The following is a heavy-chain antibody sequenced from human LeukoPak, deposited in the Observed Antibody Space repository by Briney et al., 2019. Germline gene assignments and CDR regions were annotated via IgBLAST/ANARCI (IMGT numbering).Heavy chain of an antibody. V-gene: IGHV4-39*01. CDR3: ARLTGLGGYYYYGMDV. CDR2: IYYSGST. CDR1: GGSISSSSYY. Sequence: SETLSLTCTVSGGSISSSSYYWGWIRQPPGKGLEWIGSIYYSGSTYYNPSLKSRVTISVDTSKNQFSLKLSSVTAADTAVCYYARLTGLGGYYYYGMDVWGQGTTVTVSS. J-gene: IGHJ6*02.